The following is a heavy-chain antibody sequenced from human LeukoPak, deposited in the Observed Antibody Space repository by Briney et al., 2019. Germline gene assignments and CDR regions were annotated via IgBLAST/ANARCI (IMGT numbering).Heavy chain of an antibody. CDR2: ISYDGSNK. CDR1: GFTFSSYA. CDR3: ARGGVTMVREYYFDY. J-gene: IGHJ4*02. D-gene: IGHD3-10*01. Sequence: GGSLRLSCAASGFTFSSYAMHWVRQAPGKGLEWVAVISYDGSNKYYADSVKGRFTISRDNSKNTLCLQMNSLRAEDTAVYYCARGGVTMVREYYFDYWGQGTLVTVSS. V-gene: IGHV3-30*01.